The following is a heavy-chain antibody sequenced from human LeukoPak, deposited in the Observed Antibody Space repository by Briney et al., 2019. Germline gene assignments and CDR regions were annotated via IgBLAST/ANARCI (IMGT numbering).Heavy chain of an antibody. J-gene: IGHJ4*02. CDR3: ARGALYSGTYGGLFDY. D-gene: IGHD1-26*01. V-gene: IGHV3-11*01. CDR2: ISNSGSII. Sequence: GGTLRLSCAASGFTFSDYYMSWIRQAPGKGLEWVSYISNSGSIIYYADSVKSRFTISRDNAKNSLFLQMNSLRAEDTAVYYCARGALYSGTYGGLFDYWGQGTLVTVSS. CDR1: GFTFSDYY.